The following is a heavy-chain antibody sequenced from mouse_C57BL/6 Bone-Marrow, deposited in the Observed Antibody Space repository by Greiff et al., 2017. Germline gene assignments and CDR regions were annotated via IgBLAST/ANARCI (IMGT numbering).Heavy chain of an antibody. V-gene: IGHV1-80*01. CDR2: IYPGDGDT. J-gene: IGHJ1*03. Sequence: QVQLQQSGAELVKPGASVKISCKASGYAFSSYWMNWVKQRPGKGLEWIGQIYPGDGDTNYNGKFKGKATLTADQSSSTAYMQLSSLTSEDSAVYFCARIPYYYYGSSYAYFDVWGTGTTVTVSS. D-gene: IGHD1-1*01. CDR3: ARIPYYYYGSSYAYFDV. CDR1: GYAFSSYW.